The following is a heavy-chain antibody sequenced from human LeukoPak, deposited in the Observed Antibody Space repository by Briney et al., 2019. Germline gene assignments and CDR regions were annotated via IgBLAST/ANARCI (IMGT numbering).Heavy chain of an antibody. D-gene: IGHD6-25*01. CDR1: GFAFSDYS. Sequence: GGSLRLSCAASGFAFSDYSMTWVRQAPGKGLEWVAFIRYDGSNKYYANSVKGRFTISKDNSNNTVYLEINSLRSEDTAVYYCARPLERRLIHYFDFWGPGTLVTVSS. V-gene: IGHV3-30*02. J-gene: IGHJ4*02. CDR3: ARPLERRLIHYFDF. CDR2: IRYDGSNK.